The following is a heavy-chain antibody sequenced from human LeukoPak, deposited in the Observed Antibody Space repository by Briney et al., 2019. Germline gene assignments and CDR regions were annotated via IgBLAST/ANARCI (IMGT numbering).Heavy chain of an antibody. Sequence: GGSLRLSCTASGFTFGDYAMSWVRQAPGKGLEWVGFIRSKAYGGTTEYAASVKGRFTISRDNSKNSLYLQMNSLRTEDTALYYCAKDWGGVAAAGYYYYMDVWGKGTTVTISS. V-gene: IGHV3-49*04. CDR3: AKDWGGVAAAGYYYYMDV. CDR1: GFTFGDYA. J-gene: IGHJ6*03. D-gene: IGHD6-13*01. CDR2: IRSKAYGGTT.